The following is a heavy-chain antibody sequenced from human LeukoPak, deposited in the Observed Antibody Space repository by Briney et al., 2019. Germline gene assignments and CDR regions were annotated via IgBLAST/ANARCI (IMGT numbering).Heavy chain of an antibody. V-gene: IGHV3-23*01. CDR2: ISGSGGST. J-gene: IGHJ6*03. CDR1: GFIFSSYA. D-gene: IGHD6-19*01. Sequence: GGSLRLSCAASGFIFSSYAMSWVRQAPGKGLECVSAISGSGGSTYYADSVKGRFTISRDNSKNTLYLQMNSLRAEDTAVYYCAKAALAAVAPYYYYMDVWGKGTTVTVSS. CDR3: AKAALAAVAPYYYYMDV.